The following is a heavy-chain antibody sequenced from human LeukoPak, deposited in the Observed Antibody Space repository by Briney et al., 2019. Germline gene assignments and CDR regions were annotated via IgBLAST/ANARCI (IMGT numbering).Heavy chain of an antibody. CDR3: ARISAGRYGMDV. V-gene: IGHV4-31*03. D-gene: IGHD6-6*01. CDR2: VYYTGST. Sequence: TASQTLSLTCTVSGVSVTSGGYYWSWIRQHPGKSLEWIGYVYYTGSTYYNPSLKSRVTISPDTSKNQFSLKVSSVTAADTAVYYCARISAGRYGMDVWGQGNTVTVSS. CDR1: GVSVTSGGYY. J-gene: IGHJ6*02.